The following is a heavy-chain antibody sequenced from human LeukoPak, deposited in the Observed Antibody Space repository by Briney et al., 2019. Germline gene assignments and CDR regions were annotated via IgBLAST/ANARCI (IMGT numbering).Heavy chain of an antibody. CDR2: MNIDGSEK. CDR3: ARDPVEWELLLDY. V-gene: IGHV3-7*01. D-gene: IGHD1-26*01. CDR1: GFTFSSYW. J-gene: IGHJ4*02. Sequence: GGSLRLSCAASGFTFSSYWMGWVRQAPGKRLEWVANMNIDGSEKYYADSAKGRFTISRVNARNSVYLQMNSLRVEDTAVYYCARDPVEWELLLDYWGQGTLVTASS.